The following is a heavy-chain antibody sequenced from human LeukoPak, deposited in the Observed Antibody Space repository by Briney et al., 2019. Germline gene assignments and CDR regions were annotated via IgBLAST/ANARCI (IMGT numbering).Heavy chain of an antibody. V-gene: IGHV4-34*01. CDR3: ARHNGQQWLFYYFDY. CDR2: INHSGST. Sequence: SETLSLTCAVYGGSFSGYYWSWIRQPPGKGLEWIGEINHSGSTNYNPSLKSRVTISVDTSKNQFSLKLSSVTAADTAVYYCARHNGQQWLFYYFDYWGQGTLVTVSS. J-gene: IGHJ4*02. CDR1: GGSFSGYY. D-gene: IGHD6-19*01.